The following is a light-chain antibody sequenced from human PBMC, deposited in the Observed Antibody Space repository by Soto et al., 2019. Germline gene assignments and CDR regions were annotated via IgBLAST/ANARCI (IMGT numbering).Light chain of an antibody. V-gene: IGKV3-20*01. J-gene: IGKJ5*01. Sequence: IVLTQSPGTLSLSPGERVTLSCRASQSVTTRLAWYQHKPGQAPRLLMSGASSRASGVPVRFSGSGSGAAFTLTISRLEPADFALYYCQQYGGSPITFGLGTRLEIK. CDR3: QQYGGSPIT. CDR1: QSVTTR. CDR2: GAS.